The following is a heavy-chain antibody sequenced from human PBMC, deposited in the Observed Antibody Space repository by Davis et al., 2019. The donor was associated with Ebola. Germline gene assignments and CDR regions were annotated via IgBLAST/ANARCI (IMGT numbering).Heavy chain of an antibody. J-gene: IGHJ6*02. CDR3: ARGELSSAFFGLDV. V-gene: IGHV4-59*01. Sequence: SETLSLTCTVSGGSISSYYWSWIRQPPGKGLEWIGYIYYSGSTNYNPSLKSRVTISVDTSKNQFSLKLSSVTAADTAVYYCARGELSSAFFGLDVWGQGTTVTVSS. CDR2: IYYSGST. CDR1: GGSISSYY. D-gene: IGHD6-25*01.